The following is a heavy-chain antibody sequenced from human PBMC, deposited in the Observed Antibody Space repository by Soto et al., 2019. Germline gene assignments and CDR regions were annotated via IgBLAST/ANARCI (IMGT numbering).Heavy chain of an antibody. Sequence: EVQLLESGGDLAQPGGSLRLSCAASGFTFSAYGMNWVRQAPGKGLEWVSGIRGSGSNSYYADSVKGRFTISRDNSKNTLDLQINGLRAEDTGVYYSAKGRAVAGYGYFDMLGRGSVVSVSS. D-gene: IGHD6-19*01. V-gene: IGHV3-23*01. J-gene: IGHJ2*01. CDR1: GFTFSAYG. CDR2: IRGSGSNS. CDR3: AKGRAVAGYGYFDM.